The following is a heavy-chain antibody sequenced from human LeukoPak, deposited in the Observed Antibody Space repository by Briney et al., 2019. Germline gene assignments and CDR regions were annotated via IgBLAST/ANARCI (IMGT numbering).Heavy chain of an antibody. CDR2: IYTSGST. CDR1: GGSISSYY. V-gene: IGHV4-4*09. D-gene: IGHD3-3*01. J-gene: IGHJ4*02. CDR3: ARSLRFLEWPSASN. Sequence: SETLSLTCTVSGGSISSYYWSWIRQPPGKGLEWIGYIYTSGSTNYNPSLKSRVTISVDTSKNQFSLKLSSVTAADTAVYYCARSLRFLEWPSASNWGQGTLVTVSS.